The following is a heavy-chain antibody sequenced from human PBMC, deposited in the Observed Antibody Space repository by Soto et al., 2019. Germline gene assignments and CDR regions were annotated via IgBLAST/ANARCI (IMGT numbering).Heavy chain of an antibody. CDR3: ARDHDARGEFYYYYGMDV. CDR2: IYSGGST. Sequence: GSLRLSCAASGFTVISNYMSWVRQAPGKGLEWVSVIYSGGSTYYADSVKGRFTISRDNSKNTLYLQMNSLRAEDTAVYYCARDHDARGEFYYYYGMDVWGQGTTVTVSS. J-gene: IGHJ6*02. V-gene: IGHV3-53*01. D-gene: IGHD3-16*01. CDR1: GFTVISNY.